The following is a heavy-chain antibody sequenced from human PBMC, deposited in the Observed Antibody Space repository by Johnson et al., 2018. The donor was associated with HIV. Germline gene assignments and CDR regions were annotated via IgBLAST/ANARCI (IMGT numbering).Heavy chain of an antibody. CDR1: GFTFSSYG. CDR2: IRFDGSDE. V-gene: IGHV3-30*02. J-gene: IGHJ3*02. CDR3: AKFRDAFDI. Sequence: QVQLVESGGGVVQPGGSLRLSCAASGFTFSSYGMHWVRQAPGKGLEWVAFIRFDGSDEYYSNSVKGRFTISRDNSKNTLYLQMNSLRAEDTAVYYCAKFRDAFDIWGQGTMVTVSS.